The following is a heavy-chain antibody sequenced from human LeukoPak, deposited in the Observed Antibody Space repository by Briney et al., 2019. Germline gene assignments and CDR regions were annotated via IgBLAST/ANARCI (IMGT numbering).Heavy chain of an antibody. CDR1: GVTFSIFG. D-gene: IGHD1-14*01. V-gene: IGHV3-30*18. CDR2: ISPDGNKE. CDR3: AKINHVDDF. J-gene: IGHJ4*02. Sequence: GGSLRLSCAASGVTFSIFGIHWVRQAPGKGLEWVAAISPDGNKEYYTESVKGGFTLSRHNSNHMIYLQINSLRGEDSAVYYCAKINHVDDFWGQGTLVTVSS.